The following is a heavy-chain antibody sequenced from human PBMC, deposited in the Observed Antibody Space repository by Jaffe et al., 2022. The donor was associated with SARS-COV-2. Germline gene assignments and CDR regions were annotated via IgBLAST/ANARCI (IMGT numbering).Heavy chain of an antibody. D-gene: IGHD4-17*01. Sequence: QVQLQQWGAGLLKPSETLSLTCAVYGGSFSGYYWSWIRQPPGKGLEWIGEINHSGSTNYNPSLKSRVTISVDTSKNQFSLKLSSVTAADTAVYYCARAPLRNYYYGMDVWGQGTTVTVSS. CDR3: ARAPLRNYYYGMDV. CDR2: INHSGST. CDR1: GGSFSGYY. V-gene: IGHV4-34*01. J-gene: IGHJ6*02.